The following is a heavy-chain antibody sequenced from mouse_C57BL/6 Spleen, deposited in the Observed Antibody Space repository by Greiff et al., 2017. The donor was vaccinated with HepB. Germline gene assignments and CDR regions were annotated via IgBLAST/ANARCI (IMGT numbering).Heavy chain of an antibody. J-gene: IGHJ4*01. V-gene: IGHV2-9-1*01. Sequence: VQLQQSGPGLVAPSQSLSITCTVSGFSLTSYAISWVRQPPGKGLEWLGVIWTGGGTNYNSALKSRLSISKDNSKSQVFVKMNSLQTDDTARYYCARKGDYYGSSYDYYAMDYWGQGTSVTVSS. CDR2: IWTGGGT. CDR3: ARKGDYYGSSYDYYAMDY. D-gene: IGHD1-1*01. CDR1: GFSLTSYA.